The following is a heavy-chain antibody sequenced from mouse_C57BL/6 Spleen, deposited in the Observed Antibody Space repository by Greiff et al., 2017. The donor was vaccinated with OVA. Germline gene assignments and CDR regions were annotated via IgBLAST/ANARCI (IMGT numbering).Heavy chain of an antibody. Sequence: QVQLQQPGAELVKPGASVKMSCKASGYTFTSYWITWVKQRPGQGLEWIGDIYPGSGSTNYNEKFKSKATLTVDTSSSTAYMQLSSLTSEDSAVYYCARSEGYYDDFDDWGTGTTVTVSS. CDR2: IYPGSGST. J-gene: IGHJ1*03. V-gene: IGHV1-55*01. CDR1: GYTFTSYW. CDR3: ARSEGYYDDFDD. D-gene: IGHD2-4*01.